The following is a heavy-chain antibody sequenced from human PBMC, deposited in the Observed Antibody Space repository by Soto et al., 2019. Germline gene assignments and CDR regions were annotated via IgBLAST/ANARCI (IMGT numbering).Heavy chain of an antibody. Sequence: GGSLRLSCTASGMIFGDYAVSWLRQAPGKGLEWVGLLRSKAYGGTTDYAASVKGRFTISGDDSKTIASLQMSSLRPEDTAIYYCVKDHGPYHLNFEFWGRGTLVTVSS. CDR2: LRSKAYGGTT. V-gene: IGHV3-49*03. D-gene: IGHD2-2*01. CDR1: GMIFGDYA. CDR3: VKDHGPYHLNFEF. J-gene: IGHJ4*02.